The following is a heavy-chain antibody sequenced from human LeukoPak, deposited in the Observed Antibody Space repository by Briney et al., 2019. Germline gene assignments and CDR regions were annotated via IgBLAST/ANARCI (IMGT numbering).Heavy chain of an antibody. V-gene: IGHV1-18*01. CDR1: GYTFTSYG. CDR2: ISAYNGNT. J-gene: IGHJ3*02. Sequence: ASVKVSCKASGYTFTSYGITWVRQAPGQGLQWMGWISAYNGNTIYAKKLQGRLTMTTDTSTSTAYMELRSLRSDDTAVYYCARDMSGYSSGFYKINDAFNIWGRGTMVTVSS. CDR3: ARDMSGYSSGFYKINDAFNI. D-gene: IGHD3-22*01.